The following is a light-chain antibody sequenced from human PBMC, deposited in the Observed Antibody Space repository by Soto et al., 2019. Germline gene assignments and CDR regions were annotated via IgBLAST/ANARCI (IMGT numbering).Light chain of an antibody. CDR3: SAWDGSLSGVV. CDR1: SSNIGSNY. Sequence: QSVLTQPPSASGTPGQRVTISCSGSSSNIGSNYVYWYQQLPGTAPNLLIYSNYQRPSGVPDRFSGSNSGTSASLAISGLRSEDEADYYCSAWDGSLSGVVFGGGTKLTVL. CDR2: SNY. J-gene: IGLJ2*01. V-gene: IGLV1-47*02.